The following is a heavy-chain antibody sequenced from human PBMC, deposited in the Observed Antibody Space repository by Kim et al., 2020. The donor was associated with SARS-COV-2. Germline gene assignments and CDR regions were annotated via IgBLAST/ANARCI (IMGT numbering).Heavy chain of an antibody. D-gene: IGHD5-12*01. CDR2: MSFDGFSK. Sequence: GGSLRLSCVTSGLYVIHWVRQAPGKGLEWVAAMSFDGFSKYFADSVNGRFTISRDDSKNTVWLQLNNLRDEDSAMYYSATEGGTSGRCGYFDYWSQGTLVTVSS. J-gene: IGHJ4*02. V-gene: IGHV3-30*04. CDR3: ATEGGTSGRCGYFDY. CDR1: GLYV.